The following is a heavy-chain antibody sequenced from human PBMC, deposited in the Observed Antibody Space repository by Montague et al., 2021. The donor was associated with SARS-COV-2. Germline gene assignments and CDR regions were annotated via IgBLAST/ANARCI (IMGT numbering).Heavy chain of an antibody. CDR3: AKDSYYYGLGYGMDV. CDR1: GFTFSNSA. V-gene: IGHV3-23*01. J-gene: IGHJ6*02. CDR2: SSGSDGGT. D-gene: IGHD3-10*01. Sequence: SLRLSCAASGFTFSNSAMNWVRQAPGKGLEWVSASSGSDGGTHYADSVKGRFTISRDNSKNSLYLQMNSLRAEDTALYYCAKDSYYYGLGYGMDVWGQGTTVTVSS.